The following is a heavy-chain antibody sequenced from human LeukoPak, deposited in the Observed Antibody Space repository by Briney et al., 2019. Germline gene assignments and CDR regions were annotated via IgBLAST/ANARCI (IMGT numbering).Heavy chain of an antibody. J-gene: IGHJ4*02. V-gene: IGHV4-34*01. D-gene: IGHD3-22*01. CDR3: ARGPEEFYYYDSSGYIDY. Sequence: PSETLSLTCAVYGGSFSGYYWSWIRQPPGKGLEWIGEINHSGSTNYNPSLKSRVTISVDTSKNQFSLKLSSVTAADTAVYYCARGPEEFYYYDSSGYIDYWGQGTLVTVS. CDR1: GGSFSGYY. CDR2: INHSGST.